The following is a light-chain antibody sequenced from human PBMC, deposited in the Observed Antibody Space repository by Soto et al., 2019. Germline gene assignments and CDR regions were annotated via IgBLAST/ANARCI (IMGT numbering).Light chain of an antibody. Sequence: QSALTQPASVSGSPGQSITISCTGTGSDVGGYNFVSWYQQHPGKAPKLIIYEVTDRPSGVSNRFSGSKSGSTASLTISGLQAEDEADYYCSSYTRRNTLAFGGGTKVTVL. V-gene: IGLV2-14*01. CDR1: GSDVGGYNF. CDR2: EVT. CDR3: SSYTRRNTLA. J-gene: IGLJ2*01.